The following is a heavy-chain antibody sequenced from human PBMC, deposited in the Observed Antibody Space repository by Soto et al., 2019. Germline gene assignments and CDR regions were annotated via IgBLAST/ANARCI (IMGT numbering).Heavy chain of an antibody. CDR1: GGSISSGDYY. V-gene: IGHV4-30-4*01. Sequence: QVQLQESGPGLVKPSQTLSLTCTVSGGSISSGDYYWSWIRQPPGKGLQWIGYIYYSGTTYYNPSLKRPATISVDTAKNQFPLRMTSVTAADTAVYYCARILPTVMGYFDYWGQGTLVTVSS. J-gene: IGHJ4*02. CDR2: IYYSGTT. D-gene: IGHD4-17*01. CDR3: ARILPTVMGYFDY.